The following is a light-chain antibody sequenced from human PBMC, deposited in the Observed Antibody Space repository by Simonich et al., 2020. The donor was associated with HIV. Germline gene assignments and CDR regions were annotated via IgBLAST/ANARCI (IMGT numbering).Light chain of an antibody. CDR2: DAS. J-gene: IGKJ1*01. CDR1: QSVRTN. V-gene: IGKV3-15*01. Sequence: EIVMTQSPATLSVSPGERATLSCRASQSVRTNVAWYQQKPGQAPRLLIFDASTRATGITARFSGRGSGTEFTLTISSLQAEDVAVYYCQQYLDTPRTFGQGTKVEIK. CDR3: QQYLDTPRT.